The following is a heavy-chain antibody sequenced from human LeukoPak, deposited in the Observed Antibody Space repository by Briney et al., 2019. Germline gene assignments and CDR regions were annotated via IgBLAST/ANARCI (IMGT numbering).Heavy chain of an antibody. V-gene: IGHV3-33*08. D-gene: IGHD3-3*01. CDR3: AREMHTIFGVATDYFDY. J-gene: IGHJ4*02. CDR1: GFTFSSYA. Sequence: GGSLRLSCAASGFTFSSYAMHWVRQAPGKGLEWVAVIWYDGSNKYYADSVKGRFTISRDNSKNTLYLQMNSLRAEDTAVYYCAREMHTIFGVATDYFDYWGQGTLVTVSS. CDR2: IWYDGSNK.